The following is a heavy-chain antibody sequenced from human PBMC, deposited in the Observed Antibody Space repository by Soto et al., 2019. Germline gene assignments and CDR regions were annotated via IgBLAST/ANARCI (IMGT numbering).Heavy chain of an antibody. D-gene: IGHD3-9*01. CDR3: ARGRGGAYDILTGTYYHYYGMDV. CDR1: GYTFTSYY. CDR2: INPSGGST. J-gene: IGHJ6*02. Sequence: ASVKVFCKASGYTFTSYYMHWVRQAPGQGLEWMGIINPSGGSTSYAQKFQGRVTMTRDTSTSTVYMELSSLRSEDTAVYYCARGRGGAYDILTGTYYHYYGMDVWG. V-gene: IGHV1-46*01.